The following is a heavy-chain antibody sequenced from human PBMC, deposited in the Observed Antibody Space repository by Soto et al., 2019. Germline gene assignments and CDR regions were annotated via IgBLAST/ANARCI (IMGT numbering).Heavy chain of an antibody. CDR2: INSDGSSA. CDR1: GFSFSSYW. J-gene: IGHJ1*01. Sequence: VQLVESGGGLVQPGGSLRLSCAASGFSFSSYWMHWVRHAPGKGLVWVSRINSDGSSATYADSVKGRFTISRDNAKNTLYLQMNSLTPEDTAVYYFAKGVPAATRYFQHWGQGTLVTVSS. CDR3: AKGVPAATRYFQH. V-gene: IGHV3-74*01. D-gene: IGHD2-2*01.